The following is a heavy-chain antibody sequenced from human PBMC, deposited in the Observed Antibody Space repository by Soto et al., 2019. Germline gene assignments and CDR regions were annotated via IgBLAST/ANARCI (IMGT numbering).Heavy chain of an antibody. CDR3: ARVHVMVVAGSTFDY. CDR1: GYTVRGDYF. Sequence: PSESLSLTCTVSGYTVRGDYFWGSIRQPPGKGPEWIASIYHGGTTFYNPSLKSRINISIDTSNNQFSLKLRSVTAADTAVYYCARVHVMVVAGSTFDYWGHGTLVTVSS. CDR2: IYHGGTT. V-gene: IGHV4-38-2*02. D-gene: IGHD6-19*01. J-gene: IGHJ4*01.